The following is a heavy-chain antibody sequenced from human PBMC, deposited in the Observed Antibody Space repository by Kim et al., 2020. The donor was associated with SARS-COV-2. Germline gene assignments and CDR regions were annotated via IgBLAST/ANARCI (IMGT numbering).Heavy chain of an antibody. V-gene: IGHV3-30-3*01. CDR2: ISYDGSNK. D-gene: IGHD1-7*01. Sequence: RGSLRLSCAASGFTFSSYAMHWVRQAPGKGLEWVAVISYDGSNKYYADSVKGRFTISRDNSKNTLYLQMNSLRAEDTAVYYCARDLGTTAPNYYYYYYMDVWGKGTTVTVSS. CDR1: GFTFSSYA. J-gene: IGHJ6*03. CDR3: ARDLGTTAPNYYYYYYMDV.